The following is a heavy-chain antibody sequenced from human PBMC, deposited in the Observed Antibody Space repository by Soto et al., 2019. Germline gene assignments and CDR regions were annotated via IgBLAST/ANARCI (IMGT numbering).Heavy chain of an antibody. J-gene: IGHJ3*02. Sequence: GESLKISCKGSGYSFTNYWIGWVRQMPGKGLEWVGIIYCGDSDTRYSPSFQGPVTISADKSISTAYPQWSSMKASDTAMYYCARPYNSGSTSRTTAAFAIWGQGTMVTVSS. D-gene: IGHD6-19*01. V-gene: IGHV5-51*01. CDR1: GYSFTNYW. CDR3: ARPYNSGSTSRTTAAFAI. CDR2: IYCGDSDT.